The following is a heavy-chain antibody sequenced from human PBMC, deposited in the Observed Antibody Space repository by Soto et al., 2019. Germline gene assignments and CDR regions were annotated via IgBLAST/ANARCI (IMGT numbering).Heavy chain of an antibody. Sequence: SETLSLTCTVSGASMNSYHWSWIRQPAGKGLEWIGHIHSSGSTNYNPSLKSRVTMSVDTSKNQFSLRLMSLTAADTAVYYYARDRGVAAAGITWFDPWGQGSLVT. CDR3: ARDRGVAAAGITWFDP. CDR2: IHSSGST. J-gene: IGHJ5*02. CDR1: GASMNSYH. V-gene: IGHV4-4*07. D-gene: IGHD6-13*01.